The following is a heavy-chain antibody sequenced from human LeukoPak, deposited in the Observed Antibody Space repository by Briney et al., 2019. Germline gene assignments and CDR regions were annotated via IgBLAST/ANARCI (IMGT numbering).Heavy chain of an antibody. Sequence: ASVKVSCKASGYTFTGYYIHWVRQAPGQGLEWMGWINPNSGGTNYAQKFQGRVTMTRDTSISTAYMELSRLRSDDTAVYYCARGKGSSSPFDYWGQGTLVTVSS. CDR1: GYTFTGYY. V-gene: IGHV1-2*02. J-gene: IGHJ4*02. CDR2: INPNSGGT. CDR3: ARGKGSSSPFDY. D-gene: IGHD6-13*01.